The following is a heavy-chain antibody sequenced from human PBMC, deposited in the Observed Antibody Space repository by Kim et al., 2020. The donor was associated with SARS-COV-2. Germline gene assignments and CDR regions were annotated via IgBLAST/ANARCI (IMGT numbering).Heavy chain of an antibody. Sequence: GGSLRLSCAASGFTFSSYAMSWVRQAPGKGLGWVSAISGSGGSTYYADSVKGRFTISRDNSKNTLYLQMNSLRAEDTAVYYCAKDPRDNWNYGDYWGQGTLVTVSS. CDR3: AKDPRDNWNYGDY. V-gene: IGHV3-23*01. CDR2: ISGSGGST. D-gene: IGHD1-7*01. J-gene: IGHJ4*02. CDR1: GFTFSSYA.